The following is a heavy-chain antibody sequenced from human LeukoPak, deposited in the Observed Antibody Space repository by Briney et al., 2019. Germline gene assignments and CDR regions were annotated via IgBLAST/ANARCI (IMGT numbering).Heavy chain of an antibody. CDR1: GYSFTNYG. CDR2: ISGYTGNT. Sequence: GASVKVSCKASGYSFTNYGVNWVRQAPGQGLEWLGWISGYTGNTDYAQKFQGRVTMTTDTSTTTAYMELRSLRSDDTAVYYCARAPRVASTGRFDHWGQGTLVTVSS. D-gene: IGHD6-13*01. CDR3: ARAPRVASTGRFDH. J-gene: IGHJ4*02. V-gene: IGHV1-18*01.